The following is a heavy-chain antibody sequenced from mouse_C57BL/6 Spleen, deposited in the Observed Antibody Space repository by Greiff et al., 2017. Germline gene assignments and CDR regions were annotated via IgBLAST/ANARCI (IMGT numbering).Heavy chain of an antibody. CDR3: TRGTTVVHWYFDV. Sequence: VQLQQSGAELVRPGASVTLSCKASGYTFTDYEMHWVKQTPVHGLEWIGAIDPETGGTAYNQKFKGKGRLTAGESSSTAYMELRSLTSEDSAVNYCTRGTTVVHWYFDVWGTGTTVTVSS. CDR2: IDPETGGT. V-gene: IGHV1-15*01. CDR1: GYTFTDYE. D-gene: IGHD1-1*01. J-gene: IGHJ1*03.